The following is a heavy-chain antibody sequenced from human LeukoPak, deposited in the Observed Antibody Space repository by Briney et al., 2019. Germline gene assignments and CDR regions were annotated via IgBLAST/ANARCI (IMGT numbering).Heavy chain of an antibody. CDR1: GGSISSGGYY. CDR2: IYYSGST. CDR3: ARDGNNSGYDY. D-gene: IGHD5-12*01. J-gene: IGHJ4*02. Sequence: SETLSLTCTVSGGSISSGGYYWSWIRQHPGKGLEWIGYIYYSGSTYYNPSLKSRVTISVDTSKNQFSLKLSSVTAADTAVYYCARDGNNSGYDYRGQGTLVTVSS. V-gene: IGHV4-31*03.